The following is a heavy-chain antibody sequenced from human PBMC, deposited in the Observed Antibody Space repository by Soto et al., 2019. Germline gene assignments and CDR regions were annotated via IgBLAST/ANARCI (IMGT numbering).Heavy chain of an antibody. CDR2: IDPSDSYT. D-gene: IGHD3-3*01. Sequence: GESLKISCNGSGYSFTSYWISWVRQMPGKGLEWMGRIDPSDSYTNYSPSFQGHVTISADKSISTAYLQWSSLKASDTAMYYCARQFGVVTHYYFDYWGQGTLVPVYS. V-gene: IGHV5-10-1*01. CDR1: GYSFTSYW. CDR3: ARQFGVVTHYYFDY. J-gene: IGHJ4*02.